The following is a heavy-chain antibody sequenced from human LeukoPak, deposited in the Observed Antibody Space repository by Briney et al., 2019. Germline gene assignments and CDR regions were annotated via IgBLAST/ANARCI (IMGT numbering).Heavy chain of an antibody. CDR3: ARDSPYYYDSSGFDY. D-gene: IGHD3-22*01. CDR2: ISGSGGST. J-gene: IGHJ4*02. V-gene: IGHV3-23*01. Sequence: PGGSLRLSCAASGFTFSSYAMSWVRQAPGKGLEWVSAISGSGGSTYYADSVKGRFTISRDNAKNSLYLQMNSLRAEDTAVYYCARDSPYYYDSSGFDYWGQGTLVTVSS. CDR1: GFTFSSYA.